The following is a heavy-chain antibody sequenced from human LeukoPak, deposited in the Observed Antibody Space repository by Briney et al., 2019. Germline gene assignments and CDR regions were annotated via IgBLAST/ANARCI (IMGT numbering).Heavy chain of an antibody. Sequence: PSETLSLTCTVSGYSISSGYYWGWIRQPPGKGLEWIGSIYHSGSTYYNPSLKSRVTISVDTSKNQFSLKLSSVTAADTAVYYCARVNGYSGYDYRTGRYNWFDPWGQGTLVTVSS. CDR2: IYHSGST. D-gene: IGHD5-12*01. J-gene: IGHJ5*02. CDR1: GYSISSGYY. V-gene: IGHV4-38-2*02. CDR3: ARVNGYSGYDYRTGRYNWFDP.